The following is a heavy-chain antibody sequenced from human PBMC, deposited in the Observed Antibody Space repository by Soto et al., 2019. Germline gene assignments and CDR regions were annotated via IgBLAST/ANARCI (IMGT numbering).Heavy chain of an antibody. Sequence: PGGSLRLSCAASGFTFSDYYMSWIRQAPGKGLEWVSYISSSGSTIYYADSVKGRFTISRDNAKNPLYLQMNSLRAEDTAVYYCARDRLYYDFWSGKFDYWGQGTLVTVSS. V-gene: IGHV3-11*01. CDR1: GFTFSDYY. CDR2: ISSSGSTI. J-gene: IGHJ4*02. D-gene: IGHD3-3*01. CDR3: ARDRLYYDFWSGKFDY.